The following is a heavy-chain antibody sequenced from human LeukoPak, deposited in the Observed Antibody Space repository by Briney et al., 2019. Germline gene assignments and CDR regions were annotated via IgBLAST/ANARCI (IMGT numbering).Heavy chain of an antibody. CDR3: AGDYDFWSGYSNY. J-gene: IGHJ4*02. CDR2: IYTSGST. Sequence: SETLSLTCTVSGGSISSYYWSWIRQPAGKGLEWIGRIYTSGSTNYNPSLKSRVTMSVDTSKDQFSLKLSSVTAADTAVYYCAGDYDFWSGYSNYWGQGTLVTVSS. V-gene: IGHV4-4*07. D-gene: IGHD3-3*01. CDR1: GGSISSYY.